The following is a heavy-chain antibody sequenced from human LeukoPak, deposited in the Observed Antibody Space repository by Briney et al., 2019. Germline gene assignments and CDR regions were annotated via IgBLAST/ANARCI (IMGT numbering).Heavy chain of an antibody. D-gene: IGHD1-26*01. J-gene: IGHJ4*02. CDR1: GFAFSRFP. Sequence: PGGSLRLSCAASGFAFSRFPMHWVRQAPAKGLEWVAVFTSDGAYKYYADSVKGRFTISRDNSKDTLYLQMNSLRPEDTAVYYCARESSGSDSGTDFWGQGTLVTVSS. CDR2: FTSDGAYK. V-gene: IGHV3-30*14. CDR3: ARESSGSDSGTDF.